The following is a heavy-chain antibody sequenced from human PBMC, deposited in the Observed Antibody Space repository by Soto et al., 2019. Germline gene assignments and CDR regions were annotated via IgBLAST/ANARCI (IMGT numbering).Heavy chain of an antibody. D-gene: IGHD3-3*01. J-gene: IGHJ6*03. CDR3: ATLHYDFWSGYPDPNYYMDV. CDR1: GYTVTSYG. Sequence: GASVKLSCKACGYTVTSYGISWVRQAPGQGLEWMGWISAYNGNTNYAQKLQGRVTMTTDTSTSTAYMELRSLRSDDTAVYYCATLHYDFWSGYPDPNYYMDVWGKGTTVTVSS. CDR2: ISAYNGNT. V-gene: IGHV1-18*01.